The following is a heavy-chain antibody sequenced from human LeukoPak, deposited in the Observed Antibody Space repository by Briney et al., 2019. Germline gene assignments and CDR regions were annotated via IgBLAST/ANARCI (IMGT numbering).Heavy chain of an antibody. V-gene: IGHV3-74*01. CDR2: INSDGSST. Sequence: GGSLRVSCAASGFTFSSYWMHCVRQAPGKGLVWVSRINSDGSSTSYADSVKGRFTISRDNAKNTLYLQMNSLRAEDTAVYYCARDRDSDYFDYRGQGTLVTVSS. CDR1: GFTFSSYW. CDR3: ARDRDSDYFDY. D-gene: IGHD2-15*01. J-gene: IGHJ4*02.